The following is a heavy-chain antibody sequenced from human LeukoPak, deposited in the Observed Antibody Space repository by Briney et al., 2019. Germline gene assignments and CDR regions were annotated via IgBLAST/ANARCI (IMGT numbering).Heavy chain of an antibody. Sequence: SETLSLTCTVSGGSISSYYWSWIRQPAGKGLEWIGRLYTSGSTNYNPSLTSRVTMSVDTSKNQFSLKLSSVTAADTAVYFCAGYNYNFLTGFYGMTPFAPALDYWGQGIRVTVSS. D-gene: IGHD3-9*01. CDR3: AGYNYNFLTGFYGMTPFAPALDY. CDR2: LYTSGST. J-gene: IGHJ4*02. V-gene: IGHV4-4*07. CDR1: GGSISSYY.